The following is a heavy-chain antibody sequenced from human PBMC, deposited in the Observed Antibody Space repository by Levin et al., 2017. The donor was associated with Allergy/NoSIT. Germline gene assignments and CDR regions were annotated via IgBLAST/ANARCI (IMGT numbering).Heavy chain of an antibody. CDR3: AKSTSQRVIHYYNGMDV. CDR1: GFTFGDYA. J-gene: IGHJ6*02. D-gene: IGHD3-10*01. CDR2: ISWSSGSI. V-gene: IGHV3-9*01. Sequence: GGSLRLSCTASGFTFGDYAMHWVRQAPGKGLEWVASISWSSGSIGYAGSVKGRFTISRDTAKNSLYLQMNSLRAEDTALYYCAKSTSQRVIHYYNGMDVWGQGTTVTVSS.